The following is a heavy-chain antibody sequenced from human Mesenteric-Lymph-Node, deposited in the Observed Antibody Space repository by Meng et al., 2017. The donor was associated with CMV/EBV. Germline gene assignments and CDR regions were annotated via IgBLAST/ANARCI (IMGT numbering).Heavy chain of an antibody. CDR3: ARSAGDAMVRSDYYYGMDV. CDR2: SRNKANSYTT. V-gene: IGHV3-72*01. CDR1: GFTLSDHY. J-gene: IGHJ6*02. D-gene: IGHD3-10*01. Sequence: GESLKISCAASGFTLSDHYMDWVRQAPGKGLEWVGRSRNKANSYTTEYAASVKGRFTISRDDSKNALYLQMNSLRAEDTAVYYCARSAGDAMVRSDYYYGMDVWGQGTTVTVSS.